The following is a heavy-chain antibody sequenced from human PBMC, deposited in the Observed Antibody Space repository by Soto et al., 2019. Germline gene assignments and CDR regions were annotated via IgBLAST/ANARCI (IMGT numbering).Heavy chain of an antibody. V-gene: IGHV4-34*01. D-gene: IGHD3-22*01. CDR1: GGSFSDYY. CDR2: IHPSGST. J-gene: IGHJ4*02. CDR3: ARQHYYDSSGYYTWN. Sequence: SETLSLTCAVSGGSFSDYYWSWVRQPPGKGLEWIGEIHPSGSTHFNPSLKNRVTISADTSNNQFSLRLNSVTAADTAVYYCARQHYYDSSGYYTWNWGQGTLVTVSS.